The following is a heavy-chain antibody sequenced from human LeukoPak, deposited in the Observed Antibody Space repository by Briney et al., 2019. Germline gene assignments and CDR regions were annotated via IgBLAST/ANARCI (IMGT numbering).Heavy chain of an antibody. CDR3: ASAATIFGVVIGSGAFDI. CDR2: INPNSGGT. J-gene: IGHJ3*02. V-gene: IGHV1-2*06. CDR1: GYTFTGYY. D-gene: IGHD3-3*01. Sequence: ASVKVSCKASGYTFTGYYMHWVRQAPGQGLEWMGRINPNSGGTNYAQKFQGRVAMTRDTSISTAHMELSRLRSDDTAVYYCASAATIFGVVIGSGAFDIWGQGTMVTVSS.